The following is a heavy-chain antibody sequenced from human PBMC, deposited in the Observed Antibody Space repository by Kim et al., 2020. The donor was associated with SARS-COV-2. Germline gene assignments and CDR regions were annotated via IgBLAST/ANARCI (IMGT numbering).Heavy chain of an antibody. CDR1: GYTFTGYY. J-gene: IGHJ4*02. CDR3: ERGIFHRVIAAAGIGY. Sequence: ASVKVSCKASGYTFTGYYMHWVRQAPGQGLEGMGWINPNSCGTNYAQKFQGRVTMTRDTSISPAYMELSRLRSDDTAVYYCERGIFHRVIAAAGIGYWGQGTLVPVSS. CDR2: INPNSCGT. D-gene: IGHD6-13*01. V-gene: IGHV1-2*02.